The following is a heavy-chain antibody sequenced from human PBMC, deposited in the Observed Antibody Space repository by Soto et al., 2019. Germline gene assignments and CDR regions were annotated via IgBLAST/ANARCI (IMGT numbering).Heavy chain of an antibody. CDR1: GGTFSTST. J-gene: IGHJ6*02. Sequence: SVKVSCKASGGTFSTSTFTWVRQAPGQGLEWMGRIIPILEVADYAQEFQGRVTITADKSTSTAYMELSSLKSEDTAVYYCARVNGYYYYGMDVWG. CDR3: ARVNGYYYYGMDV. CDR2: IIPILEVA. D-gene: IGHD3-22*01. V-gene: IGHV1-69*02.